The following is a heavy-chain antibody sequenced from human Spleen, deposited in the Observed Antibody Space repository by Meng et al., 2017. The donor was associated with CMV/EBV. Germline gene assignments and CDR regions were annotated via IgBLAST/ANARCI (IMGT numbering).Heavy chain of an antibody. CDR2: INPKTGGT. J-gene: IGHJ4*02. CDR1: GYTFTGNY. Sequence: ASVKVSCKASGYTFTGNYIHWVRQAPGQGLEWLAWINPKTGGTNYEQKFQGRVTVTRDVSSSTVHMELSSLRSGDTAMYFCARAGYGDYEGATYDYWGQGVLDTVSS. V-gene: IGHV1-2*02. D-gene: IGHD5-12*01. CDR3: ARAGYGDYEGATYDY.